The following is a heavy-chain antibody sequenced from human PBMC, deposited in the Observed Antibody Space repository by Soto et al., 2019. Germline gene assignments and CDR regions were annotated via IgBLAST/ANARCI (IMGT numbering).Heavy chain of an antibody. V-gene: IGHV6-1*01. D-gene: IGHD6-6*01. J-gene: IGHJ5*02. CDR2: TYYRSKWYN. CDR1: GDSVSSNSAA. CDR3: ARDFRGTEYSSSSSSEGWFDP. Sequence: SQTLSLTCAISGDSVSSNSAAWNWIRQSPSRGLEWLGRTYYRSKWYNDYAVSVKSRITINPGTSKNQFSLQLNSVTPEDTAVYYCARDFRGTEYSSSSSSEGWFDPWGQGTLVTVSS.